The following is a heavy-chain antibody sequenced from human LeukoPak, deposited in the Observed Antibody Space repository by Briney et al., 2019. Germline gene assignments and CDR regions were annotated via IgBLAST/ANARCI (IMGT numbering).Heavy chain of an antibody. D-gene: IGHD4-17*01. CDR1: GGSISSYY. Sequence: SETLSLTCTVSGGSISSYYWSWIRQPAGKGLEWIGRIYTSGSTNYNPSLKSRVTMSVDTSKNQFSLKLSSVTAADTAVYYCARHDDYGDLNWFDPWGQGTLVTVSS. CDR2: IYTSGST. V-gene: IGHV4-4*07. J-gene: IGHJ5*02. CDR3: ARHDDYGDLNWFDP.